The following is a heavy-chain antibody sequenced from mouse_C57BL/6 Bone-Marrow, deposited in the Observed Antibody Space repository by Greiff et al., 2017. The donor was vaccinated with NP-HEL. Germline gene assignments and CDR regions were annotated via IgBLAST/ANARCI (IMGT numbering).Heavy chain of an antibody. CDR2: ISNLAYSI. CDR3: ARNYYDYDYFDY. CDR1: GFTFSDYG. J-gene: IGHJ2*01. V-gene: IGHV5-15*01. Sequence: DVKLQESGGGLVQPGGSLKLSCAASGFTFSDYGMVWVRQAPRQGPEWVAFISNLAYSIYYAHTVTGRFTISRENANNTLYLEIRSLRSEDSAMYYCARNYYDYDYFDYWGQGTTLTVSS. D-gene: IGHD2-4*01.